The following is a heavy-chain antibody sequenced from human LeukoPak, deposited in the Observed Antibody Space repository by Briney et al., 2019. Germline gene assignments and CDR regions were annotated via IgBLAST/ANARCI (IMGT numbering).Heavy chain of an antibody. J-gene: IGHJ4*02. CDR1: GGSISSGDYY. Sequence: PSETLSLTCTVSGGSISSGDYYWSWIRQPPGKGLEWIGYIYYSGSTYYNPSLKSRVTISVDTAKNQFSLKLSSLTAADTAVYYGARERSAAAGEGYFDYWRQGTLVTVSS. D-gene: IGHD6-13*01. CDR3: ARERSAAAGEGYFDY. CDR2: IYYSGST. V-gene: IGHV4-30-4*01.